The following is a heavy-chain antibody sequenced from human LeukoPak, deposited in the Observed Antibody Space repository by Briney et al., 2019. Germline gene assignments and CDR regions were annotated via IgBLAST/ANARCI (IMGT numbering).Heavy chain of an antibody. V-gene: IGHV3-48*01. D-gene: IGHD3-10*01. Sequence: GGSLRLSCAASGFTFSSYSMNWVRQAPGKGMEWVSYISSSSSTIYYADSVKGRFTISRDNAKNSLYLQMNSLRAEDTAVYYCARELWFGDSAFDIWGQGTMVTVSS. CDR1: GFTFSSYS. CDR3: ARELWFGDSAFDI. CDR2: ISSSSSTI. J-gene: IGHJ3*02.